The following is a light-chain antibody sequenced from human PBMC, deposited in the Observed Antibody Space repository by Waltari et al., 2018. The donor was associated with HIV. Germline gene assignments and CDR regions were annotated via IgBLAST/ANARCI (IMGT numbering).Light chain of an antibody. Sequence: NFMLTQPHSVSESPGKTVTISCTRSSGSIASQHVQWSQQRPGSSPTTVIYKDDQRPSGVPDRFSGSIDSSSNSASLTISGLRTEDEADYYCQSYDNENPVLFGGGTKLTVL. J-gene: IGLJ2*01. CDR3: QSYDNENPVL. V-gene: IGLV6-57*01. CDR2: KDD. CDR1: SGSIASQH.